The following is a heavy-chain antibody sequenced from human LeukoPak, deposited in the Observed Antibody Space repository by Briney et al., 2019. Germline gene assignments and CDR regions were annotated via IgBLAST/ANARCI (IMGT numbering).Heavy chain of an antibody. CDR3: ARYRIGLRLRQRLYYYYGMDV. V-gene: IGHV1-8*01. CDR1: GYTYTSYD. J-gene: IGHJ6*02. Sequence: ASVKVTFKSSGYTYTSYDCNWVRQAAGQGLEWVGWMNSNSGNTGYAQKFQARVTMIRNTSTSTTYMEMSSLRSEETAVYYCARYRIGLRLRQRLYYYYGMDVWGQGTTVTVSS. D-gene: IGHD5-12*01. CDR2: MNSNSGNT.